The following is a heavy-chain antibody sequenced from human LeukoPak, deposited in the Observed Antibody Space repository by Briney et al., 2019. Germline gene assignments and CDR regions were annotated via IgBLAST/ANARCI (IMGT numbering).Heavy chain of an antibody. Sequence: GSLILSCAASGFTFSSYGMHWVRQAPGKGLEWVAVISYDGSNKYYAGSVKGRFTISRDNSKNTLYLQMNSLRAEDTAVYYCAKGSQVGATYYYYGMDVWGQGTTVTVSS. CDR2: ISYDGSNK. V-gene: IGHV3-30*18. J-gene: IGHJ6*02. CDR3: AKGSQVGATYYYYGMDV. CDR1: GFTFSSYG. D-gene: IGHD1-26*01.